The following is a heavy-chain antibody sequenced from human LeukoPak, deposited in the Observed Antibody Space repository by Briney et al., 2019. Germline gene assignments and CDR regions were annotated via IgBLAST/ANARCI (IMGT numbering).Heavy chain of an antibody. J-gene: IGHJ4*02. CDR3: ARDPPNWGFGY. CDR2: ISWNSGSI. V-gene: IGHV3-9*01. CDR1: GFTFDDYA. Sequence: GGSLRLSCAASGFTFDDYAMHWVRQAPGKGLEWVSGISWNSGSIGYADSVKGRFTISRDNAKKSLYLRMNSLRAEDTAVYYCARDPPNWGFGYWGQGTLVTVSS. D-gene: IGHD7-27*01.